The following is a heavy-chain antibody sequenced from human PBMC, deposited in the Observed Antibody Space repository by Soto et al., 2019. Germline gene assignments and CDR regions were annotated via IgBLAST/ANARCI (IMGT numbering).Heavy chain of an antibody. CDR3: AREGSSGWYVPRFFDY. D-gene: IGHD6-19*01. Sequence: EVQLVESGGGLIQPGGSLRLSCAASGFTVSSNYMSWVRQAPGKGLEWVSVIYSGGSTYYADSVKGRFTISRDNSKNTLYLQMNSLRAEDTAVYYCAREGSSGWYVPRFFDYWGQGTLVTVSS. CDR1: GFTVSSNY. J-gene: IGHJ4*02. CDR2: IYSGGST. V-gene: IGHV3-53*01.